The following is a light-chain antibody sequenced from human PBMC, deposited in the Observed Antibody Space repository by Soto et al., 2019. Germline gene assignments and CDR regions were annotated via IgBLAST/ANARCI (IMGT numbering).Light chain of an antibody. V-gene: IGKV3-15*01. J-gene: IGKJ2*01. CDR3: QQYHNWPPQYT. CDR2: GAS. Sequence: EIVMTQSPASLSVSPGDGATLSCRASQSVASNVAWYQQKPGQGPRLLIHGASTRAVGVLARFSGSGSGTDFTLTTNSLQSEDFAVYYCQQYHNWPPQYTFGQGTKLQIK. CDR1: QSVASN.